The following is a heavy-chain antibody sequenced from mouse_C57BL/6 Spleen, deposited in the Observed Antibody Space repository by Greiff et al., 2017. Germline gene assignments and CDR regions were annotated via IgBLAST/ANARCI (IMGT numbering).Heavy chain of an antibody. V-gene: IGHV5-17*01. CDR1: GFTFSDYG. D-gene: IGHD1-1*01. J-gene: IGHJ1*03. CDR2: ISSGSSTI. Sequence: EVKLMESGGGLVKPGGSLKLSCAASGFTFSDYGMHWVRQAPEKGLEWVAYISSGSSTIYYADTVKGRLTIYRENAKKTLCLQMTSLRSEDTAMYYCARKVYGSSSYFDVWGTGTTVTVSS. CDR3: ARKVYGSSSYFDV.